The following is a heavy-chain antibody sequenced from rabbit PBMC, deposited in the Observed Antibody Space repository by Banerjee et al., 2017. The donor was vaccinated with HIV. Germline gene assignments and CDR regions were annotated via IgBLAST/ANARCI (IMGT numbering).Heavy chain of an antibody. Sequence: QEPLEESGGDLVKPEGSLTLTCTASGFSFSSSYWICWVRQAPGKGLEWIACIYAGDGSTDYASWAKGRFTISKTSSTTVTLQMTSLTAADTATYFCAREGYGDGGGDYDLWGQGTLVTVS. CDR1: GFSFSSSYW. CDR3: AREGYGDGGGDYDL. CDR2: IYAGDGST. J-gene: IGHJ4*01. D-gene: IGHD2-1*01. V-gene: IGHV1S45*01.